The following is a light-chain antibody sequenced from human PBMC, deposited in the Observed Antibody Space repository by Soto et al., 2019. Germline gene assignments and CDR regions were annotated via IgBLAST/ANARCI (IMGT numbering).Light chain of an antibody. CDR2: EVT. J-gene: IGLJ1*01. Sequence: QSALTQPPSASGSPGQSVTISCTGTSSDIGGYNYVSWYQQHPGKAPKLMIYEVTERPSGVPDRFSGSKSGNTASLTVSGLQAEDEADYYCCSFAGSNNFYVFGTGTKLTVL. CDR1: SSDIGGYNY. CDR3: CSFAGSNNFYV. V-gene: IGLV2-8*01.